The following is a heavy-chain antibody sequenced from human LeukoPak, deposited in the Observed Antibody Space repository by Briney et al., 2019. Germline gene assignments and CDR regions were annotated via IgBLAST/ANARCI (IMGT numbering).Heavy chain of an antibody. CDR3: ARDIASAIWFGELYYYGMDV. V-gene: IGHV3-30*04. Sequence: PGRALRLSRAACGFTLSSYAMHWVRQAPGKGGEGVAVISYDGSNKYYAHSLNGRFTISRDNSKNTLYLQMNSLRAEDTAVYYCARDIASAIWFGELYYYGMDVWGKGTTVTVSS. CDR2: ISYDGSNK. D-gene: IGHD3-10*01. J-gene: IGHJ6*04. CDR1: GFTLSSYA.